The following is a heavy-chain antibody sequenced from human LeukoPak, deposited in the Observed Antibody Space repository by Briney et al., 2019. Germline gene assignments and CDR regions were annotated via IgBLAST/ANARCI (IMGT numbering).Heavy chain of an antibody. CDR3: ARPADYGGNSFPFDY. V-gene: IGHV4-38-2*02. J-gene: IGHJ4*02. D-gene: IGHD4-23*01. CDR1: GYSISSGYY. CDR2: IYHSGST. Sequence: SETLSLTCTVSGYSISSGYYWCWSRQPPGKVVEGGGSIYHSGSTYYNSSVKSRVTISIDTSKNQFTLKLHSETAADTAVYYCARPADYGGNSFPFDYWGQGTLVTVSS.